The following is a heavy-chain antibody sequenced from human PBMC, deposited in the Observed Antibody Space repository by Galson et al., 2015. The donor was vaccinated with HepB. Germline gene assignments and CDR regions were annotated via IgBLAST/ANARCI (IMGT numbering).Heavy chain of an antibody. Sequence: SVKVSCKASGGTFSSYAISWVRQAPGQGLEWMGGIIPIFGAANYAQKFQDRVTITADESTSTAYMELSSLRAEDTAVSYCARERSGAFDIWGQGTMVTVSS. V-gene: IGHV1-69*13. CDR1: GGTFSSYA. CDR2: IIPIFGAA. CDR3: ARERSGAFDI. J-gene: IGHJ3*02. D-gene: IGHD3-10*01.